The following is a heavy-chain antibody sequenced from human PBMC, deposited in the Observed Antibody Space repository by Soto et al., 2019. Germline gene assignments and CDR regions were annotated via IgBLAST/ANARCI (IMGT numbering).Heavy chain of an antibody. J-gene: IGHJ5*02. V-gene: IGHV4-39*02. Sequence: QLHLQESGPGLVKPSETLSLTCTVSGGSISSFVYFWGWVRQPPGTGLEWIGNIHYSGSTYYNPSLQTRVPMSTHTHTQYYSLKLSSGTPAATSVYYSVSPGHCHGGSRPWRQGNLVTVSS. CDR2: IHYSGST. CDR1: GGSISSFVYF. CDR3: VSPGHCHGGSRP. D-gene: IGHD2-15*01.